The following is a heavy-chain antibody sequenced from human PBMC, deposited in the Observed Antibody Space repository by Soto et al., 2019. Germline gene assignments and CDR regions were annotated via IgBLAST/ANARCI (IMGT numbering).Heavy chain of an antibody. Sequence: SGHTLVNPTQTLTLTCTFSGFSLSTSGVGVGWIRQPPGKALEWLALIYWNDDKRYSPSLKSRLTITKDTSKNQVVLTRTNMDPVVTATYCCAHGGLGSGWYLAAFWGQGTLVRVSS. V-gene: IGHV2-5*01. CDR2: IYWNDDK. J-gene: IGHJ4*02. CDR1: GFSLSTSGVG. CDR3: AHGGLGSGWYLAAF. D-gene: IGHD6-19*01.